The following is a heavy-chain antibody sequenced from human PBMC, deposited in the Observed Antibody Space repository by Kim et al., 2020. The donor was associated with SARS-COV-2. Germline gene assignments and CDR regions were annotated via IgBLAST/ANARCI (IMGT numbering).Heavy chain of an antibody. CDR1: GFTFSDYY. CDR2: ISSSGSTI. D-gene: IGHD5-12*01. V-gene: IGHV3-11*01. CDR3: ARVGWLLTEFDY. J-gene: IGHJ4*02. Sequence: GGSLRLSCAASGFTFSDYYMSWIRQAPGKGLEWVSYISSSGSTIYYADSVKGRFTTTRDNAKNSLYLQMNSRRAEDTAVYYCARVGWLLTEFDYWGQGTLVTVSS.